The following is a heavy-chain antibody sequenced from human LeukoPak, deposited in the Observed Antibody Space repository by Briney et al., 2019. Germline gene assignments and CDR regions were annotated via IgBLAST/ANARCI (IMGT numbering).Heavy chain of an antibody. CDR2: ITSSGTTT. CDR1: GFSFSDSY. D-gene: IGHD4/OR15-4a*01. Sequence: PGGSPRLSCSASGFSFSDSYMSWFRLSPEKGLEWIAYITSSGTTTEYADSVKGRFTISRVNAKNSLYLQMNSLRPEDTALYYCARDPDYGDPYWGQGTLVTVSS. V-gene: IGHV3-11*01. J-gene: IGHJ4*02. CDR3: ARDPDYGDPY.